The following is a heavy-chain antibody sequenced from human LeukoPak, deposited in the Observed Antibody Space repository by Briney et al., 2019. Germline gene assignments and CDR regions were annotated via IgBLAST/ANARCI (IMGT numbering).Heavy chain of an antibody. V-gene: IGHV4-34*01. J-gene: IGHJ4*02. D-gene: IGHD6-19*01. CDR2: INHSGSI. Sequence: PSETLSLTCAVYGGSFSGYYWSWIRQPPRKGLEWIGEINHSGSINYNPSLKSRVTISVDTSKNQFSLKLSSVTAADTAVYYCASEGRYSSGWYPAYYFDYWGQGTLVTVSS. CDR1: GGSFSGYY. CDR3: ASEGRYSSGWYPAYYFDY.